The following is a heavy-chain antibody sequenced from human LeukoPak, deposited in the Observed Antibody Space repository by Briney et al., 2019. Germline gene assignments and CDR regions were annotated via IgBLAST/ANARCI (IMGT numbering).Heavy chain of an antibody. CDR1: GGSISSYY. CDR2: IYTSGST. J-gene: IGHJ3*02. V-gene: IGHV4-4*07. CDR3: ARVSGYSYGDTHAFDI. Sequence: SETLSLTCTVSGGSISSYYWSWIRQPAGKGLEWIGRIYTSGSTNYNPSLKSRVTMSVDTSKNQFSLKLSSVTAADTAVYYCARVSGYSYGDTHAFDIWGQGTMVTVSS. D-gene: IGHD5-18*01.